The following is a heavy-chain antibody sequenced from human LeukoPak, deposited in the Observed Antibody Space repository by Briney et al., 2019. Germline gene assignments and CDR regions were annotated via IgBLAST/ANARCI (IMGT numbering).Heavy chain of an antibody. CDR1: GGSISSYY. J-gene: IGHJ4*02. V-gene: IGHV4-59*08. CDR2: IYYGGST. D-gene: IGHD3-16*01. Sequence: SETLSLTCTVSGGSISSYYWSWIRQPPGKGLEWIGHIYYGGSTNYNPSLKSRVTISVDTSKNQFSLKMTSVTAADTAVYYCVRHPWRMGSRDYNFDYWGQGTLVTVSS. CDR3: VRHPWRMGSRDYNFDY.